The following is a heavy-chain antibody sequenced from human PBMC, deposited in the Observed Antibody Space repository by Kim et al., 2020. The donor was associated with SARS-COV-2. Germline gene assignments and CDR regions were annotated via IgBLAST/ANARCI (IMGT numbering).Heavy chain of an antibody. D-gene: IGHD3-10*01. CDR1: GLTFSDYS. CDR3: ASDFRGSESYPTRVEY. J-gene: IGHJ4*02. V-gene: IGHV3-48*02. Sequence: GGSLRLSCAASGLTFSDYSMTWVRQAPGKGLECLSYISSSGTNIYYADSVKGRFTISRDNAKRSLYLQMNSLRDEDTAVYYCASDFRGSESYPTRVEYWGQGTPVTVSS. CDR2: ISSSGTNI.